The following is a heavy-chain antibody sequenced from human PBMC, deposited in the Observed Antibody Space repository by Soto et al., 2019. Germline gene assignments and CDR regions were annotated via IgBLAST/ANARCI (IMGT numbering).Heavy chain of an antibody. V-gene: IGHV1-69*06. CDR1: GGTFSSYA. Sequence: SVKVSCKASGGTFSSYAISWVRQAPGQGLEWMGGIIPIFGTANYAQKFQGRVTITADKSTSTAYMELSSLGSEDTAVYYCASWRVQSKYRNTWYFDYWGQGTLVTVSS. J-gene: IGHJ4*02. CDR3: ASWRVQSKYRNTWYFDY. D-gene: IGHD3-16*02. CDR2: IIPIFGTA.